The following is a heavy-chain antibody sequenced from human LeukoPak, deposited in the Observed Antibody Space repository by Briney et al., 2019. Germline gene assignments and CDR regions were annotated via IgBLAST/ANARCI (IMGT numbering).Heavy chain of an antibody. CDR1: GGSISSSNW. V-gene: IGHV4-4*02. Sequence: SETLSLTCNVSGGSISSSNWWSWVRQPPGKGLEWIGEISNSGRTNFNPSLKSRVTISVDKSKNQFSLKLTSVTAADTALYYCTRVEGFRYFDYWGQGTLVTVSS. CDR2: ISNSGRT. D-gene: IGHD3-3*01. J-gene: IGHJ4*02. CDR3: TRVEGFRYFDY.